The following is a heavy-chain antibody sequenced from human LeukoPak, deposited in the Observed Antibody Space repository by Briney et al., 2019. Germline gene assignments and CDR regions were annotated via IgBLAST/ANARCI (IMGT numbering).Heavy chain of an antibody. CDR3: ARYKEAFAFDI. CDR2: IYYSGST. D-gene: IGHD1-1*01. Sequence: SETLSLXCTVSGGSISSYYWSWIRQPPGKVLEWIGYIYYSGSTNYNPSLKSRVTISVDASKNQFSLKLSSVTAADTAVYYCARYKEAFAFDIWGQGTMVTVSS. CDR1: GGSISSYY. J-gene: IGHJ3*02. V-gene: IGHV4-59*01.